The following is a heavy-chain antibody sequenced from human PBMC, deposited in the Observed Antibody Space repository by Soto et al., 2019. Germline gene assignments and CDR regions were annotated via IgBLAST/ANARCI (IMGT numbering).Heavy chain of an antibody. CDR3: ARHSGWDDTFDI. J-gene: IGHJ3*02. V-gene: IGHV3-53*04. Sequence: GGSLRLSCAASGFTVSSNYMSWVRQAPGKGLEWVLVIYSGGSTFYADSVKGRFTISRHSSKNTLYLQMNNLRAEDTAVYYCARHSGWDDTFDIWGQGTMVTVSS. CDR1: GFTVSSNY. CDR2: IYSGGST. D-gene: IGHD6-19*01.